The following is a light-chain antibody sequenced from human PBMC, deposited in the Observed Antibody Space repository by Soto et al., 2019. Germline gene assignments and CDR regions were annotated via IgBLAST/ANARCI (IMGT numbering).Light chain of an antibody. CDR1: QRISSL. J-gene: IGKJ2*01. Sequence: IQMTQSPSSLSASVGDRVTIACRASQRISSLLSWYQQKPGKAPKLLIYAASSLQSGVPSRFSGSGSGTGFTPNISTLQPEDFASYYCQQSYSPPRSFGKGTKLEIK. V-gene: IGKV1-39*01. CDR2: AAS. CDR3: QQSYSPPRS.